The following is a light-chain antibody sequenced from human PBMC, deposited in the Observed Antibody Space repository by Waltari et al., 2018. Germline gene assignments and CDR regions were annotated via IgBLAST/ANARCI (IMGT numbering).Light chain of an antibody. V-gene: IGLV5-45*02. Sequence: QAVLTQPSSLSASPGASASLTCPLRSGINVGTYRIYWYQQKPGSPPHYLLRYKSDSDKQQGSGVPSRFSGSKDASANAGILLISGLQSDDEADYYCLIWHSSAVVFGGGTKLTVL. CDR3: LIWHSSAVV. CDR1: SGINVGTYR. J-gene: IGLJ2*01. CDR2: YKSDSDK.